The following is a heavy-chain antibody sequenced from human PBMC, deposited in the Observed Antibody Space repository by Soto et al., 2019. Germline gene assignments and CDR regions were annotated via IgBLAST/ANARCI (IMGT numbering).Heavy chain of an antibody. V-gene: IGHV4-59*01. D-gene: IGHD1-26*01. Sequence: SETLSLTCTVSGGSISSYYWSWIRQPPGKGLEWIGYIYYSGSTNYNPSLKSRVTISVDTSKNQVVLTMTNLDPVDTATYYCARMISGSYFPYWGQGTPVTVSS. CDR1: GGSISSYY. CDR2: IYYSGST. CDR3: ARMISGSYFPY. J-gene: IGHJ4*02.